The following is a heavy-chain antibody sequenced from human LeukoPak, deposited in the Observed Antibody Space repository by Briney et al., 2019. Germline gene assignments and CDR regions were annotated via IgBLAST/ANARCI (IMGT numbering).Heavy chain of an antibody. Sequence: ASVKVSCKASGYNFTTYGITWVRQAPGQGLEWMGWINVNKGNTNYAQKFQGRVTMTKDTSTNTAYMDLTSLRSDDTAVYYCARDFCSSTSCYSDWGQGTLVTVSS. V-gene: IGHV1-18*01. CDR1: GYNFTTYG. D-gene: IGHD2-2*01. CDR2: INVNKGNT. CDR3: ARDFCSSTSCYSD. J-gene: IGHJ4*02.